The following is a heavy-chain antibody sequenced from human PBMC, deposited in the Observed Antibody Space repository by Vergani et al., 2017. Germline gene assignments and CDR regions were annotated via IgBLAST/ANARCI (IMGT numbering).Heavy chain of an antibody. D-gene: IGHD2-8*01. CDR2: ISGSGGST. CDR1: GFTFSSYA. CDR3: AKVAGYCTNGVCASED. Sequence: VQLVESGGGLVKPGGSLRLSCAASGFTFSSYAMSWVRQAPGKGLEWVSAISGSGGSTSYADSVKGRFTISRDNSKNTLYLQMNSLRAEDTAVYYCAKVAGYCTNGVCASEDWGQGTLVTVSS. V-gene: IGHV3-23*04. J-gene: IGHJ4*02.